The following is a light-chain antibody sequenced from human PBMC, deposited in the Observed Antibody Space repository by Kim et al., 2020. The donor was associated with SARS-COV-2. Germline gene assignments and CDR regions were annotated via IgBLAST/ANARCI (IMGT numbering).Light chain of an antibody. Sequence: SYELTQPPSVSVSPGQTASITCSGDKLGDKYAFWYQQKPGQYPVLVIYQDRQRPSGIPERFSGSNSGNTATLTISGTQAMDEADYYCQAWDSGIVVFGGGTQLTVL. CDR2: QDR. CDR3: QAWDSGIVV. V-gene: IGLV3-1*01. CDR1: KLGDKY. J-gene: IGLJ2*01.